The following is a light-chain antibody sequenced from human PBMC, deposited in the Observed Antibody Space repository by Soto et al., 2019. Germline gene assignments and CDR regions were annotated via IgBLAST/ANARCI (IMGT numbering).Light chain of an antibody. V-gene: IGLV2-8*01. Sequence: QSALTQPPSASGSRGQSVTISCTGTSSDVGGYNFVSWYQQHPGKAPKLMIYEVSERPSGVPDRFSGSKSGNTASLTVSGLQAEDEADYYCSSYAGSNIVVFGGGTNLTVL. CDR1: SSDVGGYNF. J-gene: IGLJ2*01. CDR2: EVS. CDR3: SSYAGSNIVV.